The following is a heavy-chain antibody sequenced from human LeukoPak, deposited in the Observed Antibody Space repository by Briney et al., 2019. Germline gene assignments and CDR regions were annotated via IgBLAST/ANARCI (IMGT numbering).Heavy chain of an antibody. V-gene: IGHV1-18*01. J-gene: IGHJ6*02. Sequence: ASVKVSCKASGYTFTSYGISWVRQAPGQGLEWMGWISAYNGNTSYAQKLQGRVTMTTDTSTSTAYMELRSLRSDDTAVYYCARLFTQVYYYGMDVWGQGTTVTVSS. CDR2: ISAYNGNT. CDR1: GYTFTSYG. CDR3: ARLFTQVYYYGMDV.